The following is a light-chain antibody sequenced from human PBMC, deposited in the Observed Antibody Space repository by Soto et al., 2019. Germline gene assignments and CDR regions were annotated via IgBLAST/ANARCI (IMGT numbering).Light chain of an antibody. CDR3: QSYGSSLMV. CDR1: SSNIGAGYD. V-gene: IGLV1-40*01. CDR2: GNS. J-gene: IGLJ2*01. Sequence: QSVLTQPPSVSGAPGQRVTISCTGTSSNIGAGYDVHWYQQLPGTAPKLLIYGNSNRPSGVPDRFSGSKSGTSASLAITGLQAEDEAYYYCQSYGSSLMVFGGGTKLTVL.